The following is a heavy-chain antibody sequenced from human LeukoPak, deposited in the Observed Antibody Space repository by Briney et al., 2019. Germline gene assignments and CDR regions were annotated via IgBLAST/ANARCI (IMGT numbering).Heavy chain of an antibody. Sequence: GGSLRLSCAASGFTFSSYSMNWVRQAPGKGLEWVSSISSSSSYIYYADSVKGRFTISRDNAKNSLYLQMNSLRAEDTAVYYCAREATVNSVVVPAPNWFDPWGQGTLVTVSS. CDR3: AREATVNSVVVPAPNWFDP. D-gene: IGHD2-2*01. CDR1: GFTFSSYS. CDR2: ISSSSSYI. J-gene: IGHJ5*02. V-gene: IGHV3-21*01.